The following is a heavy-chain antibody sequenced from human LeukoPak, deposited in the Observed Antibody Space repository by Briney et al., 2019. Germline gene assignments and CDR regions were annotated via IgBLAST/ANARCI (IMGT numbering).Heavy chain of an antibody. V-gene: IGHV1-69-2*01. D-gene: IGHD2-2*01. J-gene: IGHJ6*02. CDR3: ATETRYCSSTSCYHYYGMDV. Sequence: ASVKISCKVSGYTFTDYYMHWVQQAPGKGLEWMGLVDPEDGETIYAEKFQGRVTITADTSTDTAYMELSSLRSEDTAVYYCATETRYCSSTSCYHYYGMDVWGQGTTVTVPS. CDR2: VDPEDGET. CDR1: GYTFTDYY.